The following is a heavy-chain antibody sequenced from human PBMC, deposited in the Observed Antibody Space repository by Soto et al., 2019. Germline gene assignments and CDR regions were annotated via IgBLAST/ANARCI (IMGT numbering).Heavy chain of an antibody. D-gene: IGHD3-9*01. CDR3: AREGVLRYFDWLLDRTYYYYGMDV. Sequence: ASVKVSCKASGYTFTSYGISWVRQAPGQGLEWMGWINAYNGNTNYAQNLQGRVTMTTDTSTSTAYMELRSLRSDDTAVYYCAREGVLRYFDWLLDRTYYYYGMDVWGQGTTVTVSS. J-gene: IGHJ6*02. V-gene: IGHV1-18*01. CDR1: GYTFTSYG. CDR2: INAYNGNT.